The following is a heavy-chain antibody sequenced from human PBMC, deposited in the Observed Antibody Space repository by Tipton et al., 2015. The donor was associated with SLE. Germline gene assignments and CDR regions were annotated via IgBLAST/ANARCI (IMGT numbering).Heavy chain of an antibody. CDR1: GGSFSGYY. D-gene: IGHD5-18*01. J-gene: IGHJ4*02. Sequence: TLSLTCAVYGGSFSGYYWSWIRQPPGKGLEWIGEINHSGSTNYNPSLKSRVTISVDTSKNQFSLKLSSVTAAGTAVYYCARRGVDTAMAYYFDYWGQGTLVTVSS. V-gene: IGHV4-34*01. CDR2: INHSGST. CDR3: ARRGVDTAMAYYFDY.